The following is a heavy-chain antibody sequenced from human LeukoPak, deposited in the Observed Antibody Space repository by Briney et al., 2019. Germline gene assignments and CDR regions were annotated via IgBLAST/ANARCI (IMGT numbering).Heavy chain of an antibody. CDR1: GGSISSGGYY. J-gene: IGHJ3*02. Sequence: SETLSLTCTVSGGSISSGGYYWSWIRQPPGKGLEWIGYIYYSGSTYYNPSLKSRVTISVDTSKNQFSLKLSSVTAADTAVYYCASRSVLLWSPMAFDIWGQGTMVTVSS. D-gene: IGHD3-10*01. V-gene: IGHV4-30-4*01. CDR2: IYYSGST. CDR3: ASRSVLLWSPMAFDI.